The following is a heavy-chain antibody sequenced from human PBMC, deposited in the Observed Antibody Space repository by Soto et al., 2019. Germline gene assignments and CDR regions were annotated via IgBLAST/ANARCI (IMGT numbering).Heavy chain of an antibody. CDR2: ISSSSTYI. CDR1: GFSFSSYS. CDR3: ARDPSNPTYYHGMDV. V-gene: IGHV3-21*01. D-gene: IGHD4-4*01. J-gene: IGHJ6*02. Sequence: PVGSLRLSCAASGFSFSSYSMNWVRQAPGKGLEWVSSISSSSTYIDYADSVKGRFTISRDNAKNSLYLQMNSLRAEDTAVYYCARDPSNPTYYHGMDVWGQGTTVTVS.